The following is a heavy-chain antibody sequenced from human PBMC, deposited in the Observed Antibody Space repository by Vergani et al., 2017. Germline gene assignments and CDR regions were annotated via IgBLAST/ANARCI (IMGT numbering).Heavy chain of an antibody. CDR3: ARDLEKNDGGNSKWGDY. Sequence: QVQLVQSGAEVKKPGASVKVSCKASGGTFSSYAISWVRQAPGQGLEWMGRIIPIFGTANYAQKFQGRVTITADESTSTAYMELSSLRSEDTAVYYCARDLEKNDGGNSKWGDYWGQGTLVTVSS. CDR1: GGTFSSYA. J-gene: IGHJ4*02. V-gene: IGHV1-69*18. D-gene: IGHD4-23*01. CDR2: IIPIFGTA.